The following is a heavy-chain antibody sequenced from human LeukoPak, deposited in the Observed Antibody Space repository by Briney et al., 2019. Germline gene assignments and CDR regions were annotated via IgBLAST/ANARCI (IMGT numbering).Heavy chain of an antibody. CDR1: GGSISSYY. J-gene: IGHJ5*02. CDR2: IYYSGST. V-gene: IGHV4-59*01. CDR3: ARDHPGVDYYRGNRNWFDP. D-gene: IGHD2-21*02. Sequence: TSETLSLTCTVSGGSISSYYWSWIRQPPGKGLEWIGYIYYSGSTNYNPSLRSRVTISVDTSKNQFSLKLSSVTAADTAVYYCARDHPGVDYYRGNRNWFDPWGQGTLVTVSS.